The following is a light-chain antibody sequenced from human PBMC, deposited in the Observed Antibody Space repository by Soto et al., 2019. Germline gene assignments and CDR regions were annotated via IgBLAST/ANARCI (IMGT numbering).Light chain of an antibody. CDR3: QHYGSSPLT. CDR2: GAS. CDR1: QSVSRSF. Sequence: EIVLTKSPGTLALSPGERATLSCRASQSVSRSFLAWFQQKPGQAPRLLIYGASSRATGIPDRFSGSGSGTDFTLTISTLEPEDFAVYHCQHYGSSPLTFGGGTKVDIK. J-gene: IGKJ4*01. V-gene: IGKV3-20*01.